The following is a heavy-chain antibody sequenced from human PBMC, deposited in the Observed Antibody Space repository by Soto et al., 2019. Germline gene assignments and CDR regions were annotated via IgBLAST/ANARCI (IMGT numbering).Heavy chain of an antibody. CDR1: GFTFSSYG. J-gene: IGHJ4*02. CDR2: ISGRAGSI. D-gene: IGHD6-13*01. Sequence: EVQLLESGGGLVQPGGSLRLSCVASGFTFSSYGMNWVRQAPGKGLEWVSAISGRAGSIYYTDSVKGRFSISRDNSKSTLYLPMNSLRVEDTAVYYCAKTFGSNWLPEYWGQGTLVTVSS. V-gene: IGHV3-23*01. CDR3: AKTFGSNWLPEY.